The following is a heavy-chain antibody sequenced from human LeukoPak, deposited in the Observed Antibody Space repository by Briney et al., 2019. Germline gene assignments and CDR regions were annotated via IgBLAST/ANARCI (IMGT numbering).Heavy chain of an antibody. CDR1: DDSISSGTYS. CDR2: ISHSGST. V-gene: IGHV4-30-2*01. Sequence: SETLSLTCAVSDDSISSGTYSWTWIRQPPGKGLEWIGFISHSGSTYYNPSLKSRVTMSVDRSENQFSLKLSSVTAADTAVYYCARGLIVPSTIFDYWGQGALVTVSS. D-gene: IGHD2-2*02. J-gene: IGHJ4*02. CDR3: ARGLIVPSTIFDY.